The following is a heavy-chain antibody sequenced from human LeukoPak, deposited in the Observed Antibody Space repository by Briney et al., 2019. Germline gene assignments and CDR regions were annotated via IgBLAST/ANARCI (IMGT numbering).Heavy chain of an antibody. V-gene: IGHV4-39*01. D-gene: IGHD3-10*01. CDR1: GGSISSSSYY. Sequence: SETLSLTCTVSGGSISSSSYYWGWIRQPPGKGLEWIGSIYYSGSTYYNPSLKSRVTISVDTSKNQFSLKLSSVTAADTAVYYCATQGFGELLVRPNYYYYGMDVWGQGTTVTVSS. CDR3: ATQGFGELLVRPNYYYYGMDV. J-gene: IGHJ6*02. CDR2: IYYSGST.